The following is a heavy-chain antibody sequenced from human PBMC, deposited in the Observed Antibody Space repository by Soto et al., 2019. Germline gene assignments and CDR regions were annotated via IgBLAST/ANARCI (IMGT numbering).Heavy chain of an antibody. CDR3: ARGGRTMVRGVILS. D-gene: IGHD3-10*01. CDR2: IYYSGST. CDR1: GGSISSSSYY. Sequence: QLQLQESGPGLVKPSETLSLTCTVSGGSISSSSYYWGWIRQPPGKGLEWIGSIYYSGSTYYNPSLKSRVTIPVDTSKNQFSLKLSSVTAADTAVYYCARGGRTMVRGVILSWGQGTLVTVSS. V-gene: IGHV4-39*01. J-gene: IGHJ5*02.